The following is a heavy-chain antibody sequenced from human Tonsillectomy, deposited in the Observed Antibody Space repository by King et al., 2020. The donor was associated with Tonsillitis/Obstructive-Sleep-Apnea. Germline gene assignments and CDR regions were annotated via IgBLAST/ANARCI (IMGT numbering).Heavy chain of an antibody. Sequence: VQLVESGGGLVQPGGSLRLSCAASGFTLSSSSMSWVRQAPGKGLEWVSRINKDSGRTYYADSVKGRFTISRDDSTNTLFLQMSSLRAEDTAVYFCAKDHPSSGWPAFDYWGQGNMVTVSS. CDR1: GFTLSSSS. CDR3: AKDHPSSGWPAFDY. D-gene: IGHD6-19*01. CDR2: INKDSGRT. J-gene: IGHJ4*02. V-gene: IGHV3-23*04.